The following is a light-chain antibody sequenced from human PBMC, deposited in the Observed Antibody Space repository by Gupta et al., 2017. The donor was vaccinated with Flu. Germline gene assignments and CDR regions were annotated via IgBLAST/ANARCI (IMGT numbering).Light chain of an antibody. CDR2: TTS. V-gene: IGKV1-9*01. CDR3: QQLNSYPPT. Sequence: DIQLTQSPSFLSASVGDRVTITCRASQTISNFSAWYQQKSGSAPRLLIHTTSSIQSGVPSRFSGSGSGTEVTLTISSLQPEDFATYYCQQLNSYPPTFGGGTKVEI. J-gene: IGKJ4*01. CDR1: QTISNF.